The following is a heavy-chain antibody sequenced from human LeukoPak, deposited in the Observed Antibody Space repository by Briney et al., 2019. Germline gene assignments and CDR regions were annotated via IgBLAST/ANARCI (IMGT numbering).Heavy chain of an antibody. V-gene: IGHV3-21*01. CDR3: ARDEPFDY. CDR2: ISSSSSDI. Sequence: GGTLRLSCAASGFTFSSYSMNWVRQAPGKGLEWVSSISSSSSDIYYADSVKGRFTISRDNAKNTLYLQMNSLRAEDTAVYYCARDEPFDYWGQGTLVTVSS. CDR1: GFTFSSYS. J-gene: IGHJ4*02.